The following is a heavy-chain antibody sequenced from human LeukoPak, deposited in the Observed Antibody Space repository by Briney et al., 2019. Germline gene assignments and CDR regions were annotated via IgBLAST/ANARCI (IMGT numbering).Heavy chain of an antibody. CDR3: ARGGRLYYDSSGTPVDY. CDR2: IYYSGST. V-gene: IGHV4-59*12. D-gene: IGHD3-22*01. CDR1: GGSISSYY. Sequence: PSETLSLTCTVSGGSISSYYWSWIRQPPGKGLEWIGYIYYSGSTNYNPSLKSRVTISVDTSKNQFSLKLSSVTAADTAVYYCARGGRLYYDSSGTPVDYWGQGTLVTVSS. J-gene: IGHJ4*02.